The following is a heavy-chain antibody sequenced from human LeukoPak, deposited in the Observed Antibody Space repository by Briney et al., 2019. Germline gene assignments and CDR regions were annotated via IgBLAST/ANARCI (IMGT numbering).Heavy chain of an antibody. J-gene: IGHJ4*02. CDR2: IIPILGIA. CDR1: GGTFSSYA. CDR3: ASEPLYYYDSSGYYYTD. D-gene: IGHD3-22*01. Sequence: SVKVSCKASGGTFSSYAISWVRQAPGQGLEWMGRIIPILGIANYAQKFQGRVTIAADKSTSTAYMELSSLRSEDTAVYYCASEPLYYYDSSGYYYTDWGQGTLVTVSS. V-gene: IGHV1-69*04.